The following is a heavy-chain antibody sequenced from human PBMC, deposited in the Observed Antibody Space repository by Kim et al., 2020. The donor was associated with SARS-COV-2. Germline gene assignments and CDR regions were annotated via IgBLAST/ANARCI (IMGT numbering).Heavy chain of an antibody. Sequence: YYVDSVKGRFTISRDNAKTALYLHMNSLRAEDTAVYYCARDQGLSTDYWGQGPLVTVSS. J-gene: IGHJ4*02. V-gene: IGHV3-7*03. CDR3: ARDQGLSTDY.